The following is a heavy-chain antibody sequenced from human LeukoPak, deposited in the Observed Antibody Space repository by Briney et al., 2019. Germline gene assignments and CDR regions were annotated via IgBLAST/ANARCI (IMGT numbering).Heavy chain of an antibody. D-gene: IGHD3-10*01. CDR1: GYTFTSYD. J-gene: IGHJ4*02. V-gene: IGHV1-18*01. CDR3: ASDVYYYGSGKGAAFDY. CDR2: ISVYNGNT. Sequence: ASVKVSCKASGYTFTSYDISWVRQAPGQGLEWMGWISVYNGNTNYAQKLQGRVTMTTDTSTSTAYMELRSLRSDDTAVYYCASDVYYYGSGKGAAFDYWGQGTLVTVSS.